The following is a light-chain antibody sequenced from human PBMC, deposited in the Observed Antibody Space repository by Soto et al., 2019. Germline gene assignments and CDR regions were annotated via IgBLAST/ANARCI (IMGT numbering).Light chain of an antibody. CDR1: SSDVGSYNL. CDR2: AVS. Sequence: QSVLTQPASVSGSPGQSSTISCTGTSSDVGSYNLVSWYQQQPGKAPKRMIYAVSKRPSGVSNRYSGSKSGNTASLTISGLQAEDEADYYCCSYAGSSPFVFGTGTKLTVL. CDR3: CSYAGSSPFV. V-gene: IGLV2-23*02. J-gene: IGLJ1*01.